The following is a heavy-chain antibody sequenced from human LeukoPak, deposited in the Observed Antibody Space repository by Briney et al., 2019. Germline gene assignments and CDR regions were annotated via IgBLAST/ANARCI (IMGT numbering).Heavy chain of an antibody. V-gene: IGHV7-4-1*02. J-gene: IGHJ3*02. CDR1: GYSFTSYT. CDR3: ATNLQVVASAFDI. Sequence: ASVKVSCKASGYSFTSYTMNWVRQAPGQGLEWMGWINTNTGIATYVEGFTGRYVFSLDTSVSTAYLQVRSLKAEDTALYYCATNLQVVASAFDIWGQGTMVTVSS. D-gene: IGHD5-12*01. CDR2: INTNTGIA.